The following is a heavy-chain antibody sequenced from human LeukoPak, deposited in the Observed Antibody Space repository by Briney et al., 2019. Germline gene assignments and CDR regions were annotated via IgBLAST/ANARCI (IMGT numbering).Heavy chain of an antibody. CDR2: IYTSGST. V-gene: IGHV4-4*07. J-gene: IGHJ3*02. CDR3: ARVLWFGEIPYAFDI. CDR1: GGSISSYY. Sequence: SETLSLTCTVSGGSISSYYWSWIRQPAGKGLEWIGRIYTSGSTNYNPSLKSRVTISVDTSKNQFSLKLSSVTAADTAVYYCARVLWFGEIPYAFDIWGQGTMVTVSS. D-gene: IGHD3-10*01.